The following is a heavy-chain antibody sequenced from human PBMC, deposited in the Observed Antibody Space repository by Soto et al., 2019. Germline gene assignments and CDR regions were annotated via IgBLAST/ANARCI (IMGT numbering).Heavy chain of an antibody. CDR1: GYTFTSYA. D-gene: IGHD6-19*01. CDR2: INAGNGNT. J-gene: IGHJ6*02. V-gene: IGHV1-3*01. CDR3: AREAVSGIIGLDV. Sequence: ASVKVSCKASGYTFTSYAMHWVRQAPGQRLEWMGWINAGNGNTNYAQKLQGRLTMTTDTPTSTAYMELRSLRSDDTAVYYCAREAVSGIIGLDVWGQGTAVTVSS.